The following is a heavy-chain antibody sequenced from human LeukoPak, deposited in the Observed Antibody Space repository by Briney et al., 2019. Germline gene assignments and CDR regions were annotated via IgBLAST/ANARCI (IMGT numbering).Heavy chain of an antibody. CDR3: ARRLIKGTDILTGYYPYAFDI. CDR1: GGSISSYY. Sequence: SETLSLTCTVSGGSISSYYWGWIRQPPGKGLEWIGSIYYSGSTYYNPSLKSRVTISVDTSKNQFSLKLSSVTAADTAVYYCARRLIKGTDILTGYYPYAFDIWGQGTMVTVSS. V-gene: IGHV4-39*01. J-gene: IGHJ3*02. D-gene: IGHD3-9*01. CDR2: IYYSGST.